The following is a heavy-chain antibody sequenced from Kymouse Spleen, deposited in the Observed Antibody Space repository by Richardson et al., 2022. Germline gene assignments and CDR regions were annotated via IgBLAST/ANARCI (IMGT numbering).Heavy chain of an antibody. J-gene: IGHJ6*02. D-gene: IGHD3-10*01. V-gene: IGHV4-39*01. Sequence: QLQLQESGPGLVKPSETLSLTCTVSGGSISSSSYYWGWIRQPPGKGLEWIGSIYYSGSTYYNPSLKSRVTISVDTSKNQFSLKLSSVTAADTAVYYCARQGVLLWFGEPLMDVWGQGTTVTVSS. CDR1: GGSISSSSYY. CDR2: IYYSGST. CDR3: ARQGVLLWFGEPLMDV.